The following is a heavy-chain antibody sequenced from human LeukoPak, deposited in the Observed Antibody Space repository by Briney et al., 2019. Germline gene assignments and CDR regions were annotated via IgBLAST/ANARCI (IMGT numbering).Heavy chain of an antibody. D-gene: IGHD2-2*01. CDR1: GFTFSGYA. J-gene: IGHJ6*03. V-gene: IGHV3-23*01. CDR3: ARDLYHENYYYHYMDV. Sequence: HPGGSLRLSCEASGFTFSGYAMTWVRQAPGKGLEWVSGISGSGASIKYADSVKGRFTISRDNSKNTVYLQLNSLRVEDTAVYYCARDLYHENYYYHYMDVWGKGSTVTVSS. CDR2: ISGSGASI.